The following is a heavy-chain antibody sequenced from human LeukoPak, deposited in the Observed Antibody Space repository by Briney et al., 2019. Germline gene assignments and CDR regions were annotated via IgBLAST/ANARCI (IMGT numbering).Heavy chain of an antibody. Sequence: GGSLRLSCAASGLTFSSYAMSWVRQAPGKGLEWVSAISGSGGSTYYADSVKGRFTISRDNSKNTLYLQMNSLRAEDTAVYYCASSKYSGYGGYFDYWGQGTLVTVSS. D-gene: IGHD5-12*01. V-gene: IGHV3-23*01. CDR3: ASSKYSGYGGYFDY. CDR2: ISGSGGST. J-gene: IGHJ4*02. CDR1: GLTFSSYA.